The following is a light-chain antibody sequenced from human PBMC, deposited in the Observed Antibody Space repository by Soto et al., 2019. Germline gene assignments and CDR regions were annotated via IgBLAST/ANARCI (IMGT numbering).Light chain of an antibody. CDR2: LNSDGSH. V-gene: IGLV4-69*01. CDR1: NGHNTNA. J-gene: IGLJ2*01. Sequence: QAVVTQSPSASASLGASVKLTCTLSNGHNTNAIAWHQQRPEKGPRFLMKLNSDGSHSRGGGIPDRFSGSSSGAERYLTIYGLQSEDEAEYYCLTWDTGMVFGGGTKVTVL. CDR3: LTWDTGMV.